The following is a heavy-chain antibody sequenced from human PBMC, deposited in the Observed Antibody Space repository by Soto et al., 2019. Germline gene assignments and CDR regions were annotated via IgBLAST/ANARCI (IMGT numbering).Heavy chain of an antibody. V-gene: IGHV1-46*01. CDR1: VNTFTTHA. J-gene: IGHJ4*02. D-gene: IGHD3-22*01. Sequence: GASVKVSCKASVNTFTTHAISWVRQAPGQGLEWMGIINPSGGTTTYAQKFQGRVTMTRDTSTSIVYMELSSLRSEDTAVYYCARTDSSGFDHWGQGTLVTVSS. CDR2: INPSGGTT. CDR3: ARTDSSGFDH.